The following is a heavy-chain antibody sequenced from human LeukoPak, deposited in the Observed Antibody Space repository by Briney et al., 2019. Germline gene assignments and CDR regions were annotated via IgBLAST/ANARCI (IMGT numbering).Heavy chain of an antibody. D-gene: IGHD3-10*01. V-gene: IGHV3-23*01. Sequence: PGGSLRLSCAASGFTFSTYSMSWVRQAPGKGLERVSVISGNGGDTFYADSVKGRFTISRDNSKNTLYLQMNSLRAEDTAVYYCARDRWWFGELSSLGHWGQGTLVTVSS. CDR1: GFTFSTYS. J-gene: IGHJ4*02. CDR3: ARDRWWFGELSSLGH. CDR2: ISGNGGDT.